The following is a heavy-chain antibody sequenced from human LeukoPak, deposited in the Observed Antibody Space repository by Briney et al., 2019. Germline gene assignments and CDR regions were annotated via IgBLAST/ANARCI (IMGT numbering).Heavy chain of an antibody. Sequence: PGESLKISCKASGFSFTNYWIGWVRQMPGKGLEWMGIIYPGDSDSRYSPSFQGQVTISADRSISTTYLQWSSLKASDTAMYYCASPHGSGSYYNPKLWGQGTLVTVSS. J-gene: IGHJ4*02. D-gene: IGHD3-10*01. CDR2: IYPGDSDS. CDR1: GFSFTNYW. CDR3: ASPHGSGSYYNPKL. V-gene: IGHV5-51*01.